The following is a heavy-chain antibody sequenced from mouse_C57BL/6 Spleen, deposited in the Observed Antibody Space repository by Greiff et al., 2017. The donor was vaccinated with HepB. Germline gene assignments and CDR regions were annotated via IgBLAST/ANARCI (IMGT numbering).Heavy chain of an antibody. CDR3: ARLGQKFAY. J-gene: IGHJ3*01. D-gene: IGHD3-3*01. CDR2: ISNGGGST. V-gene: IGHV5-12*01. Sequence: EVKLVESGGGLVQPGGSLKLSCAASGFTFSDYYMYWVRQTPEKRLEWVAYISNGGGSTYYPDTVKGRFTISRDNAKNTLYLQMSRLKSEDTAMYYCARLGQKFAYWGQGTLVTVSA. CDR1: GFTFSDYY.